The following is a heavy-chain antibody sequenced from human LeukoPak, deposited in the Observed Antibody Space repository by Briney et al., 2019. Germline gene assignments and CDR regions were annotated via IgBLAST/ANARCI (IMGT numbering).Heavy chain of an antibody. CDR1: GGSFSGYY. CDR2: INHSGST. CDR3: ARVYRGSRAFDI. V-gene: IGHV4-34*01. D-gene: IGHD2-15*01. Sequence: SETLSLTCAVSGGSFSGYYWSWIRQPPGKGLEWIGEINHSGSTNYNPSLKSRVTISADTSKNQFSLKLSSVTAADTAVYYCARVYRGSRAFDIWGQGTMVTVSS. J-gene: IGHJ3*02.